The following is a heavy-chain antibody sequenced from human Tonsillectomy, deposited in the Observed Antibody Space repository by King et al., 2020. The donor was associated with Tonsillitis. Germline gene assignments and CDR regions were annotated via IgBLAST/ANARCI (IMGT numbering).Heavy chain of an antibody. CDR1: GFTFNHYW. CDR3: ARDGRPRSRYYYGMDV. V-gene: IGHV3-7*01. J-gene: IGHJ6*02. D-gene: IGHD6-6*01. Sequence: VQLVESGGGLVQPGGSLRLSCVASGFTFNHYWMTWVRQAPGKGLEWVANIKQDGREKYYVDSVKGRFTSSRDNAENSLYLQMNSLRAEDTAVYYCARDGRPRSRYYYGMDVWGQGTTVTVSS. CDR2: IKQDGREK.